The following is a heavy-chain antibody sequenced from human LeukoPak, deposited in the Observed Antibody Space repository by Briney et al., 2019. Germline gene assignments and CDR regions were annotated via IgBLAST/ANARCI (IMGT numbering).Heavy chain of an antibody. V-gene: IGHV3-23*01. D-gene: IGHD3-3*02. CDR3: AKTRDRTSTDIISRPFDM. CDR2: VSGNAGNT. J-gene: IGHJ3*02. Sequence: PGGSLRLSCAASGFPFSSYAMSWVRQAPGKGLEWVSAVSGNAGNTHYAYSVKGRFSISRDESRNALYFRISSLRVEDTAVYYCAKTRDRTSTDIISRPFDMWGQGTMVTVSS. CDR1: GFPFSSYA.